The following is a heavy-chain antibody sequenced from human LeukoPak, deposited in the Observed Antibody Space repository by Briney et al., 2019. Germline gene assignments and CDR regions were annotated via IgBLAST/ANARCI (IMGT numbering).Heavy chain of an antibody. CDR1: GGSISSHY. CDR2: IFYSGTT. D-gene: IGHD4-23*01. V-gene: IGHV4-59*08. Sequence: SETLSLTCTVSGGSISSHYWTWIRQPAGKGLEWIGYIFYSGTTNYNPSLKSRVTMSVDTSNNQFSLRLTSVTATDTAVYYCARHPHLGGVSSFWVDPWGQGTLVTVSS. CDR3: ARHPHLGGVSSFWVDP. J-gene: IGHJ5*02.